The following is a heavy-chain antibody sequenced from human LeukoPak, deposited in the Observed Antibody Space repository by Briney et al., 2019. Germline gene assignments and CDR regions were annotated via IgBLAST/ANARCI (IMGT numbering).Heavy chain of an antibody. CDR3: ARGSSYGFSMGY. V-gene: IGHV1-2*02. CDR2: IDPKSGGT. D-gene: IGHD5-18*01. CDR1: GYTFTGYY. J-gene: IGHJ4*02. Sequence: GASVKVSCKASGYTFTGYYMHWVRQAPGQGREWMGWIDPKSGGTNYAQKLQGRVTMTTDTSTSTAYMELRSLRSDDTAVYYRARGSSYGFSMGYWGQGTLVTVSS.